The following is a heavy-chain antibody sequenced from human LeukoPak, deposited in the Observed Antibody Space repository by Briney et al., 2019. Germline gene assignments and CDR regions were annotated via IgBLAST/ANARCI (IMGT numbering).Heavy chain of an antibody. J-gene: IGHJ6*03. CDR2: INSTGTT. CDR1: GGSISGYF. D-gene: IGHD2-2*01. CDR3: ERHNPPPTGFCSGTSCFMSGSQYFYMDV. Sequence: SGTLSLTCAVSGGSISGYFWIWIRQAPGKGPEWIGYINSTGTTNYSPSLSSRLTISVDTSKNQLSLNLRFVTATDTAVYHCERHNPPPTGFCSGTSCFMSGSQYFYMDVWGKGTSVTVS. V-gene: IGHV4-4*09.